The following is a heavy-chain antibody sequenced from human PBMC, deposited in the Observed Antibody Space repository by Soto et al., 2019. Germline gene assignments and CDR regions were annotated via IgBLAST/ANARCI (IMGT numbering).Heavy chain of an antibody. J-gene: IGHJ4*02. Sequence: SETLSLTCTVSGGSISSYYWSWIRQPPGKGLEWIGYIYYSGSTNYNPSLKSRVTISVDTSKNQFSLKLSSVTAADTAVYYCARAWYYYDSSGYPFDYWGQGTLVTVSS. CDR3: ARAWYYYDSSGYPFDY. V-gene: IGHV4-59*01. CDR2: IYYSGST. D-gene: IGHD3-22*01. CDR1: GGSISSYY.